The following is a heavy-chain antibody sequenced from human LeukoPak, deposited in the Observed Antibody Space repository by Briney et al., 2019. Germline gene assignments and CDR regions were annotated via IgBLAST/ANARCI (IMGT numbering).Heavy chain of an antibody. D-gene: IGHD6-13*01. CDR2: INHSGST. CDR3: ARGAIAAAGTEWFDP. CDR1: GGSSSGYY. Sequence: SETLSLTCAVYGGSSSGYYWSWIRQPPGKGLEWIGEINHSGSTNYNPSLKSRVTISVDTSKNQFSLKLSSVTAADTAVYYCARGAIAAAGTEWFDPWGQGTLVTVSS. V-gene: IGHV4-34*01. J-gene: IGHJ5*02.